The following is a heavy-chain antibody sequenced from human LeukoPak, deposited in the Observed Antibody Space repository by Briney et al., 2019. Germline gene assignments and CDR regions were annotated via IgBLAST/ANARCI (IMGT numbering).Heavy chain of an antibody. CDR1: GFTFSSYA. Sequence: GGSLRLSCAASGFTFSSYAMSWVRQAPGKGLEWVSAISGSGGSTYYAASVKGRFTISRDNSKNTLYLQMNSLRAEDTGHYCCASDLGARGHWGQGTLVIVSS. V-gene: IGHV3-23*01. D-gene: IGHD3-16*01. CDR3: ASDLGARGH. J-gene: IGHJ4*02. CDR2: ISGSGGST.